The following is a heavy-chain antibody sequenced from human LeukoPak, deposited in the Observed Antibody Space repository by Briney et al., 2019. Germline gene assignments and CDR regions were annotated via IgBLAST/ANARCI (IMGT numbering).Heavy chain of an antibody. J-gene: IGHJ6*02. Sequence: PGGSLRLSCAASEFTFSSYTMSWVRQAPGKGLEWVSTISGNGGTTYYADSVKGRFTVSRDNSKNTLYLQMNSLRAEDTALYYCAKEQWLGRTYYGMDVWGQGTTVTVSS. CDR2: ISGNGGTT. CDR1: EFTFSSYT. V-gene: IGHV3-23*01. D-gene: IGHD6-19*01. CDR3: AKEQWLGRTYYGMDV.